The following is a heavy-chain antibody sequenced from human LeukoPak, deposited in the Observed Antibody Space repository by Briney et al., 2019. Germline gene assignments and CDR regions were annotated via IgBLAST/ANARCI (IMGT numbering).Heavy chain of an antibody. CDR1: GYTLTELS. CDR2: FDPEDGET. D-gene: IGHD2-2*01. CDR3: ATDGIGVVPAPSLLTFDP. Sequence: ASVKVSCKVSGYTLTELSMHWVRQAPGKGLEWMGGFDPEDGETIYAQKFQGRVTMTEDTSTDTAYMELSSLRSEDTAVYYCATDGIGVVPAPSLLTFDPWGQGTLVTVSS. J-gene: IGHJ5*02. V-gene: IGHV1-24*01.